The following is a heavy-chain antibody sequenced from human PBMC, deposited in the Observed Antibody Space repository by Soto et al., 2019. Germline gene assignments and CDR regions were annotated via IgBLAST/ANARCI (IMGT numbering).Heavy chain of an antibody. CDR2: IYSSGST. J-gene: IGHJ6*02. Sequence: QVQLQESGPGLVRPSETLSLTCTVSGGSISNSYWSWIRQSPGKGLEWIGYIYSSGSTNYNPSLKCRVTISIDTSKNQFSLKLSSLIAADTAVYYCARHSPPFFYGSGPWDVWGQGTSVTVSS. CDR1: GGSISNSY. D-gene: IGHD3-10*01. V-gene: IGHV4-59*08. CDR3: ARHSPPFFYGSGPWDV.